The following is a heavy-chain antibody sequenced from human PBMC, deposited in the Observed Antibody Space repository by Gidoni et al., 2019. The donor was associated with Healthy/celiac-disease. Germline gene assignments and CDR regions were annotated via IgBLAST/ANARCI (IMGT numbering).Heavy chain of an antibody. CDR2: ISYDGSNK. CDR1: GLTFSSYA. V-gene: IGHV3-30-3*01. J-gene: IGHJ4*02. CDR3: ARDSLPVVTPCLDY. Sequence: QVQLVESGGGVVQPGRSLRLSCAASGLTFSSYAMHWVRQAPGKGLEWVAVISYDGSNKYYADSVKGRFTISRDNSKNTLYLQMNSLRAEDTAVYYCARDSLPVVTPCLDYWGQGTLVTVSS. D-gene: IGHD2-21*02.